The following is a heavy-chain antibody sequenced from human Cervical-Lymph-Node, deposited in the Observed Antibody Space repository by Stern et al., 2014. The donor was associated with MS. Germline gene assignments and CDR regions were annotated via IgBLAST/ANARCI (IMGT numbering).Heavy chain of an antibody. D-gene: IGHD3/OR15-3a*01. Sequence: QLVQSGAEVQKPGASVKVSCKASGYTFTDYYLHWVRQAPGQGLEWMGLYNPSSGSTTYAQKVQGSVAMTTESSTSTLYMELSSLRSDDTAFYYCARGTGYSYYLDYWGQGTLVTVSS. CDR2: YNPSSGST. V-gene: IGHV1-46*01. J-gene: IGHJ4*02. CDR3: ARGTGYSYYLDY. CDR1: GYTFTDYY.